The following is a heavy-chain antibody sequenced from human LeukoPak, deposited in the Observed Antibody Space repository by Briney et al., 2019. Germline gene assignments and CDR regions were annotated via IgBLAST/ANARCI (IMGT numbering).Heavy chain of an antibody. D-gene: IGHD3-3*01. Sequence: ASVKVSCKPCVYTFTRYYMHWVRQAPGQGLEWMGIINPRGGSTSYAQKFQGRVTMTRDTSTSTVYMELSSLRSEDTAVYYCAREAAYYDFWSGYSGADYFDYWGQGTLVTVSS. CDR2: INPRGGST. CDR1: VYTFTRYY. CDR3: AREAAYYDFWSGYSGADYFDY. V-gene: IGHV1-46*01. J-gene: IGHJ4*02.